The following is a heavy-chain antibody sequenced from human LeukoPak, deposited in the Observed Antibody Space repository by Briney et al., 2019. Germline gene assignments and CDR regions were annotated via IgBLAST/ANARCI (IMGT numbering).Heavy chain of an antibody. CDR3: ASAGCNWNYCFDY. D-gene: IGHD1-7*01. CDR2: IIPIFGTA. Sequence: SVKVSCKASGGTFSSYAISWVRQAPGQGLEWMGGIIPIFGTANYAQKFQGRVTITTDESTSTAYMELSSLRSEDTAVYYCASAGCNWNYCFDYWGQGTLVTVSS. V-gene: IGHV1-69*05. J-gene: IGHJ4*02. CDR1: GGTFSSYA.